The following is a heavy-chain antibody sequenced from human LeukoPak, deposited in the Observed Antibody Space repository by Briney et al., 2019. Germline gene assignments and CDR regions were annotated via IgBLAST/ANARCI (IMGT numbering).Heavy chain of an antibody. D-gene: IGHD3-16*01. CDR3: APGGRITFGREPAYYYDY. Sequence: ASVKLSCKTSGYTFSDYYIYWVRQAPGHGLEWMGWIDPNSGATNYAQKFQGRVTMTRATPISTVYMELSRLRSDDTAVYYCAPGGRITFGREPAYYYDYWGQGYLVTVSS. J-gene: IGHJ4*02. V-gene: IGHV1-2*02. CDR1: GYTFSDYY. CDR2: IDPNSGAT.